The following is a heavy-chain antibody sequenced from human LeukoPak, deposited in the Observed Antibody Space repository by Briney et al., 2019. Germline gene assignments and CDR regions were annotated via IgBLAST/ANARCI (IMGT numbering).Heavy chain of an antibody. CDR1: GYTFTGYY. V-gene: IGHV1-2*02. J-gene: IGHJ5*02. CDR2: INPNSGGT. CDR3: AREKIVGVNNWFDP. D-gene: IGHD1-26*01. Sequence: GASVKVSCKASGYTFTGYYRHWVRQAPGQGLEWMGWINPNSGGTNYAQKFQGRVTMTRDTSISTAYMELSRLRSDDTAVYYCAREKIVGVNNWFDPWGQGTLVTVSS.